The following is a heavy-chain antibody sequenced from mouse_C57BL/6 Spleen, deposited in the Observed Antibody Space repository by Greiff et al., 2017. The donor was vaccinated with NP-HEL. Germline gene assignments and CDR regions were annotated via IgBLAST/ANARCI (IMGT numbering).Heavy chain of an antibody. CDR1: GYAFSSSW. V-gene: IGHV1-82*01. CDR3: ADDGHQAWFAY. CDR2: IYPGDGDT. Sequence: VQLQQSGPELVKPGASVKISCKASGYAFSSSWMNWVKQRPGKGLEWIGRIYPGDGDTNYNGKFKGKATLPADKSSSTAYMQLSSLTSEDSAVYFCADDGHQAWFAYWGQGTLVTVSA. D-gene: IGHD2-3*01. J-gene: IGHJ3*01.